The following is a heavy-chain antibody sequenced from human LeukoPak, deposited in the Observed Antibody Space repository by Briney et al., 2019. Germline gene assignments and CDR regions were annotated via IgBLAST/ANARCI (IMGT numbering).Heavy chain of an antibody. Sequence: PSETLSLTCAVYGGSFSGYYWSWIRQPPGKGLEWIGEINHSVSTNYNPSLKSRVTISVDTSKNQFSVKLSSVNAADTAVYYCARGYKVGALDYWGQGTLVTVSS. CDR3: ARGYKVGALDY. V-gene: IGHV4-34*01. D-gene: IGHD1-26*01. CDR2: INHSVST. CDR1: GGSFSGYY. J-gene: IGHJ4*02.